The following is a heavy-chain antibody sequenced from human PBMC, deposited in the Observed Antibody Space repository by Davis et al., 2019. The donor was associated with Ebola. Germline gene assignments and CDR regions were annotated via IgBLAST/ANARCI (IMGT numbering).Heavy chain of an antibody. D-gene: IGHD5-18*01. Sequence: GESLKISCAASGFTFSSYAMSWVRQAPGKGLEWVSAISGSGGSTYYADSVKGRFTISRDNSKNTLYLQMNSLRAEDTAVYYCAKDKGYKNRYYYYGMDVWGQGTTVTVSS. CDR3: AKDKGYKNRYYYYGMDV. J-gene: IGHJ6*02. CDR2: ISGSGGST. V-gene: IGHV3-23*01. CDR1: GFTFSSYA.